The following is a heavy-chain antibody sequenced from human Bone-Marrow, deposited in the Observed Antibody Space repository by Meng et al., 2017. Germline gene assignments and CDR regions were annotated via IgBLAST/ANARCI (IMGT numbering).Heavy chain of an antibody. CDR3: ARVSRGSYLD. J-gene: IGHJ4*02. V-gene: IGHV3-20*04. D-gene: IGHD1-26*01. Sequence: ESLKISCAASGFTFDDYGMSWVRQAPGKGLEWVSGINWNGGSTGYADSVKGRFTISRDNAKNSLYLQMNSLRAEDTALYYCARVSRGSYLDWGQGTLVTVSS. CDR1: GFTFDDYG. CDR2: INWNGGST.